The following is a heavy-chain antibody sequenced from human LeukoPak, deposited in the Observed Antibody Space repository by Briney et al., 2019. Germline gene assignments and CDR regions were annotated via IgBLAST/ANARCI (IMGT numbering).Heavy chain of an antibody. Sequence: GGSLRLSCAASGFTFRSHGMHRVRQAPGKGLEWVGRIKSKTDGGTTDYAAPVKGRFTISRDDSKNTLYLQMNSLKTEDTAVYHCTTDRYCSGGSCYYFDYWGQGTLVTVSS. CDR1: GFTFRSHG. D-gene: IGHD2-15*01. CDR3: TTDRYCSGGSCYYFDY. J-gene: IGHJ4*02. CDR2: IKSKTDGGTT. V-gene: IGHV3-15*07.